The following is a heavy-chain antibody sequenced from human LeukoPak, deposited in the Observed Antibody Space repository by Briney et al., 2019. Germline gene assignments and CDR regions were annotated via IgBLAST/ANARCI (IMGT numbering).Heavy chain of an antibody. CDR2: ISGSGGST. D-gene: IGHD1-1*01. V-gene: IGHV3-23*01. Sequence: GGSLRLSCAASGFTFSSYAMSWVRQAPGKGLEWVSAISGSGGSTYYADSVKGRITISRDNSKNTLYLQMNSLRAEDTAVYYCVKDPVAVWYNWNDGFDYWGQGTLVTVSS. CDR3: VKDPVAVWYNWNDGFDY. J-gene: IGHJ4*02. CDR1: GFTFSSYA.